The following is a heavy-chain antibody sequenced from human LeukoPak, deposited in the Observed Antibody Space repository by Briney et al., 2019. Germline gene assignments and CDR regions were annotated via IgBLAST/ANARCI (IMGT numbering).Heavy chain of an antibody. CDR3: ARVDTAMGDDAFDV. CDR1: GGSISSGGYY. CDR2: IYHSGST. V-gene: IGHV4-30-2*01. Sequence: SQTLSLTCTVSGGSISSGGYYWSWIRQPPGKGLEWIGYIYHSGSTYYNPSLKSRVTISVDRSKNQFSLKLSSVTAADTAVYYCARVDTAMGDDAFDVWGQGTMVTVSS. J-gene: IGHJ3*01. D-gene: IGHD5-18*01.